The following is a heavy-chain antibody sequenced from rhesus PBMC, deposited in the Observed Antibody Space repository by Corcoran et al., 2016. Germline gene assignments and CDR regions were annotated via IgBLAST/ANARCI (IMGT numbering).Heavy chain of an antibody. CDR1: GGFISRYYY. Sequence: QVNLQQWGEGLLKPSETLSLTCAVHGGFISRYYYWSWIRQPPGTGLEWIAYISGDGGTTNYTPALRSRGSLSTGTTKNQFSLKLSSVAAADTAVYYCARAHGSNYWGLDSWGQGVVVTVSS. J-gene: IGHJ6*01. CDR2: ISGDGGTT. CDR3: ARAHGSNYWGLDS. V-gene: IGHV4-73*01. D-gene: IGHD4-29*01.